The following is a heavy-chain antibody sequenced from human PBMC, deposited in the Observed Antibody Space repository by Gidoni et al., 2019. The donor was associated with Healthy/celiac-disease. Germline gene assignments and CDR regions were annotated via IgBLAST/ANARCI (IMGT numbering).Heavy chain of an antibody. CDR3: AAYDFWSGYPWAY. CDR2: IYYSGST. V-gene: IGHV4-39*01. D-gene: IGHD3-3*01. J-gene: IGHJ4*02. Sequence: QLQLQESGPGLVKPSETLSLTCTVSGRSISSSSYYWGWIRQPPGKGLEWMGIIYYSGSTYYTPSLKGRVTISVDTSKNQFSLKLSSVTAADTAVYYCAAYDFWSGYPWAYWGQGTLVTVSS. CDR1: GRSISSSSYY.